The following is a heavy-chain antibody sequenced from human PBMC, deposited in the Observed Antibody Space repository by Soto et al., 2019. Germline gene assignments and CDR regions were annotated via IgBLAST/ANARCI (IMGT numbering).Heavy chain of an antibody. J-gene: IGHJ6*02. CDR2: IYHSGAT. D-gene: IGHD3-22*01. CDR3: AQFESSGSSGFYYYSGMDV. V-gene: IGHV4-31*11. CDR1: GGSITRDNFF. Sequence: QVQLQESGPGLVKPSQTLSLTCAVSGGSITRDNFFWNWIRQRQGQGLEWIGYIYHSGATYYNPSLRSPVVISIDKAKNHFSLHLTSVTAADTAVYYCAQFESSGSSGFYYYSGMDVWGQGTTVTVSS.